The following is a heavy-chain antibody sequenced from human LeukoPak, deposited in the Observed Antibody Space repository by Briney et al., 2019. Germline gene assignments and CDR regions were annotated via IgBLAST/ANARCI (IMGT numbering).Heavy chain of an antibody. D-gene: IGHD4-17*01. J-gene: IGHJ4*02. CDR2: ISSSSYI. V-gene: IGHV3-21*01. CDR3: ARDSTAARCGY. Sequence: GGSLRLSCAASGFTFSIYSMNWVRQAPGKGLEWVSSISSSSYIYYADSVKGRFTISRDNAKNSLYLQMNSLRAEDTAVYYCARDSTAARCGYWGQGTLVTVSS. CDR1: GFTFSIYS.